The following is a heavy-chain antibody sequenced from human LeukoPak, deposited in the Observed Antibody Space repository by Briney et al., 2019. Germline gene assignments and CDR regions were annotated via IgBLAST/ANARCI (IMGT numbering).Heavy chain of an antibody. CDR1: GFSLSAAGVG. J-gene: IGHJ1*01. CDR2: IYWHGDQ. D-gene: IGHD6-13*01. Sequence: SGPTLVNPTQTVTLTCTFSGFSLSAAGVGVGWIRQPPGKALEWLALIYWHGDQRYSPSLRTRLTIAKDTSKNQVVLTLTDVGPVDTATYYCIHQHNLAAADTWGQGILVTVSS. CDR3: IHQHNLAAADT. V-gene: IGHV2-5*01.